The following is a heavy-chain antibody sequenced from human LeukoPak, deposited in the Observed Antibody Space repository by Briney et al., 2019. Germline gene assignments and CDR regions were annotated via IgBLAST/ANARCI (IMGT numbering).Heavy chain of an antibody. D-gene: IGHD3-22*01. CDR2: MNHSGST. Sequence: SETLSLTCAVYGGSFSGYYWSWIRQPPGKGLEWIGEMNHSGSTNYNPSLKSRVTISVDTSKNQFSLKLSSVTAADTAVYYCARDPALGNYLDHDYWGQGTLVTVSS. J-gene: IGHJ4*02. CDR1: GGSFSGYY. V-gene: IGHV4-34*01. CDR3: ARDPALGNYLDHDY.